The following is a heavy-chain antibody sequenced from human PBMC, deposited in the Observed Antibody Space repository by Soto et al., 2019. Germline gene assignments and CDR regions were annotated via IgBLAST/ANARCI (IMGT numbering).Heavy chain of an antibody. D-gene: IGHD2-2*01. CDR2: IKHSGST. Sequence: QVQLQQWGAGLLKPSETLSLTCAVYGGSFSGYYWCWIRQPPGKGLEWIGEIKHSGSTNYNPSLKSRVTISVDTSKNQFSLKLSSVTAADTAVYYCARGKPGDIVLVPDAVNWFDPWGQGTLVTVSS. CDR3: ARGKPGDIVLVPDAVNWFDP. CDR1: GGSFSGYY. V-gene: IGHV4-34*01. J-gene: IGHJ5*02.